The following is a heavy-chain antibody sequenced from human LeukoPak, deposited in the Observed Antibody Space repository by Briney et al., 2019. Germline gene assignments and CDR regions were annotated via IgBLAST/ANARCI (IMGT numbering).Heavy chain of an antibody. Sequence: GGSLRLSCAASGFTFSSYAMSWVRQAPGKGLEWVSGISGSGVSTYYADSVKGRFTISRDNSKNTLYLQMNSLRAEDTAVYYCAKDATVTTHLSAGWGQGTLVTVSS. CDR1: GFTFSSYA. CDR2: ISGSGVST. CDR3: AKDATVTTHLSAG. J-gene: IGHJ4*02. V-gene: IGHV3-23*01. D-gene: IGHD4-17*01.